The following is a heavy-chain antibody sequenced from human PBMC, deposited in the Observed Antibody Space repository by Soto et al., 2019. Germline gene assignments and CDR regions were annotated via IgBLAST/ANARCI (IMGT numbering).Heavy chain of an antibody. CDR1: GFIFSSYA. Sequence: SLRLSCAASGFIFSSYAMSWVRQAPGKGLEWVSAISGSAGSLFIYQPDSMKGRFTISRDDARNSVYLHMSGLTAEDTAVYYCARSPGVGVRGAYWGQGTLVTVSS. CDR3: ARSPGVGVRGAY. CDR2: ISGSAGSLFI. V-gene: IGHV3-23*01. D-gene: IGHD3-16*01. J-gene: IGHJ4*02.